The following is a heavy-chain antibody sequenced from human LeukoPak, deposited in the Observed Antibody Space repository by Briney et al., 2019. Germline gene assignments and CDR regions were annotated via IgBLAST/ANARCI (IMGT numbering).Heavy chain of an antibody. D-gene: IGHD1-26*01. CDR1: GGSFSGYY. V-gene: IGHV4-34*01. Sequence: SETLSLTCAVYGGSFSGYYWSWIRQPPGKGLEWIGEINHSGSTNYNPSLKSRVTISVDTSKNQFSLKLSSVTAADTAVYYCARTRRIVGATRGYYYYYMDVWGKGTTVTVSS. CDR2: INHSGST. J-gene: IGHJ6*03. CDR3: ARTRRIVGATRGYYYYYMDV.